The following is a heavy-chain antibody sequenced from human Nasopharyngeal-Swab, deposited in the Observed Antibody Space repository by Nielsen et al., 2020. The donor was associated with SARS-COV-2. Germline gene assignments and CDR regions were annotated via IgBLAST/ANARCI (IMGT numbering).Heavy chain of an antibody. CDR2: INTNTGNP. D-gene: IGHD2-15*01. V-gene: IGHV7-4-1*02. CDR3: ARVNVVYYYYGMDV. J-gene: IGHJ6*02. Sequence: WVRQAPGQRLEWMGWINTNTGNPTYAQGFTGRFVFSLDTSVSTAYLQISSLKAEDTAVYYCARVNVVYYYYGMDVWGQETTVTVSS.